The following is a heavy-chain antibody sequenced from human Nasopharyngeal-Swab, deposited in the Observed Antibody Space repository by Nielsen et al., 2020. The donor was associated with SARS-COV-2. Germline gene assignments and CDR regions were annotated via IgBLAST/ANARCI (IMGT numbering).Heavy chain of an antibody. V-gene: IGHV3-23*01. CDR1: GFTFSSYA. CDR3: AKDHRGRYRSITIFPEGYYYMDV. J-gene: IGHJ6*03. D-gene: IGHD3-9*01. Sequence: GGSLRLSCAASGFTFSSYAMSWVRQAPGKGLEWVSAISGSGGSTYYADSVKGRFTISRDNSKSTLHLQMNSLRAEDTAVYYCAKDHRGRYRSITIFPEGYYYMDVWGKGTTVTVSS. CDR2: ISGSGGST.